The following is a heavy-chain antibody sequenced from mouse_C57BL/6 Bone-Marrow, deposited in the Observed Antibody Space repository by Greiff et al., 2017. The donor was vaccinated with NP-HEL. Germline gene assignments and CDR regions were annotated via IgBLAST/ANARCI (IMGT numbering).Heavy chain of an antibody. V-gene: IGHV1-15*01. J-gene: IGHJ1*03. CDR2: IDPETGGT. Sequence: QVQLQQSGAELVRPGASVTLSCKASGYTFTDYEMHWVKQTPVHGLEWIGAIDPETGGTAYNQKFKGKAILTADKSSSTAYMELRSLTSEDSAVYYCTRSGVRYWYFDVWGTGTTVTVSS. CDR1: GYTFTDYE. D-gene: IGHD2-14*01. CDR3: TRSGVRYWYFDV.